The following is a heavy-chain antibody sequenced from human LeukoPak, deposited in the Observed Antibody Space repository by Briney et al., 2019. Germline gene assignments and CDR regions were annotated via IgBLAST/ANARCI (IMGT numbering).Heavy chain of an antibody. CDR3: ARVTSGWSSNWFDP. CDR1: GFTFSSYW. Sequence: GGSLRLSCAASGFTFSSYWMHWVRQAPGKGLVWVSRINSDGSSTSYADSVKGRFTISRDNAKNSLYLQMNSLRAEDAAVYYCARVTSGWSSNWFDPWGQGTLVTVSS. V-gene: IGHV3-74*01. CDR2: INSDGSST. J-gene: IGHJ5*02. D-gene: IGHD6-19*01.